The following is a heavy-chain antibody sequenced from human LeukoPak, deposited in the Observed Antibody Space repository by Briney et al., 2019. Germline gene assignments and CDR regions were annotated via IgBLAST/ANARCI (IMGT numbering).Heavy chain of an antibody. CDR2: ISGSGGGT. Sequence: HPGRSLRLSCAASGFTFSSYAMSWVRQAPGKGLEWVSAISGSGGGTYYADSVKGRFTISRDNSKNTLYLQMNSLRAEDTAVYYCARDHGLRFLEWLNDYWGQGTLVTVSS. V-gene: IGHV3-23*01. CDR1: GFTFSSYA. J-gene: IGHJ4*02. CDR3: ARDHGLRFLEWLNDY. D-gene: IGHD3-3*01.